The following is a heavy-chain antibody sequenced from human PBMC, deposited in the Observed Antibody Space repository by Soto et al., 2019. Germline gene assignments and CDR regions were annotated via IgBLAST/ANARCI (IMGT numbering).Heavy chain of an antibody. CDR1: GFSFSKSW. Sequence: GGSLRLCCAASGFSFSKSWMSWVRQAPGKGLEWVGRIKSNDDGGTTDNAAPVKGRFSISRDDSKNTLYLQMNSLKTEDTAVYYCTTAYDFWSGHSTGLQYWGQGT. CDR3: TTAYDFWSGHSTGLQY. CDR2: IKSNDDGGTT. V-gene: IGHV3-15*01. J-gene: IGHJ4*02. D-gene: IGHD3-3*01.